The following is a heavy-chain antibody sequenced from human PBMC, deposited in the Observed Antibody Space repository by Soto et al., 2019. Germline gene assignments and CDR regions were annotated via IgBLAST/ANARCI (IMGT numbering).Heavy chain of an antibody. V-gene: IGHV3-23*01. CDR2: VSGSGGLT. CDR1: GFTFSSYA. J-gene: IGHJ6*03. Sequence: EVQLLESGGGLVQPGGSLRLSCAASGFTFSSYAMSWVRQAPGKGLEWVSAVSGSGGLTYYADSVKGRFPISRDKSNNTLYLQMNSRRAEDTAVYYSAKDGRRYNWKGGYYYYYMDVWGKGTTVTVSS. D-gene: IGHD1-20*01. CDR3: AKDGRRYNWKGGYYYYYMDV.